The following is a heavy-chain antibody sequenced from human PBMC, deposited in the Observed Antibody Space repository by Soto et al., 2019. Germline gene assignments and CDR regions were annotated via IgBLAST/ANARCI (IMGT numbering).Heavy chain of an antibody. J-gene: IGHJ6*02. V-gene: IGHV4-39*01. CDR1: GGSISSSSYY. CDR2: IYYSGST. D-gene: IGHD4-4*01. Sequence: SQTLSLTCTVSGGSISSSSYYWGWIRQPPGKGLEWIGSIYYSGSTYYNPSLKSRVTISVDTSKNQFSLKLSSVTAADTAVYYCARSTITNSNYRNYYYYGMDVWGQGTTVTVSS. CDR3: ARSTITNSNYRNYYYYGMDV.